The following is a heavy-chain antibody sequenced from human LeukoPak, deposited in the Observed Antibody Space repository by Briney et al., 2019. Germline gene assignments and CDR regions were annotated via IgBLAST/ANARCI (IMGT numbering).Heavy chain of an antibody. V-gene: IGHV1-24*01. CDR3: ATGARRGATTRAAYYYYYYMDV. D-gene: IGHD1-26*01. Sequence: ASVKVSCKVSGYTLTELSMHWVRQAPGKGLEWMGGFDPEDGETIYAQKFQGRVTMTEDTSTDTAYMELSSLRSEDTAVYYCATGARRGATTRAAYYYYYYMDVWGKGTTVTVSS. J-gene: IGHJ6*03. CDR1: GYTLTELS. CDR2: FDPEDGET.